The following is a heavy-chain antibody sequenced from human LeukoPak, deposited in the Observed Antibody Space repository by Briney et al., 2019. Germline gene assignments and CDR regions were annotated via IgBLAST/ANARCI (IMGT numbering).Heavy chain of an antibody. V-gene: IGHV3-30*18. CDR1: GFTFSSYA. J-gene: IGHJ6*02. CDR3: AKGPGGIAVALGV. D-gene: IGHD6-19*01. Sequence: GRSLRLSCSASGFTFSSYALHWVRQAPGKGLEWVAVISYDESDKYYADSVKGRFTISRDISKNTLYLQMNSLRTEDTAIYYCAKGPGGIAVALGVWGQGTTVTVSS. CDR2: ISYDESDK.